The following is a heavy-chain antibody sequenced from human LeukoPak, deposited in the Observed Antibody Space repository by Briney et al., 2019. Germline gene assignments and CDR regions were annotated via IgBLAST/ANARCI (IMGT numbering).Heavy chain of an antibody. CDR3: AKDKYRYGDYCDY. CDR1: GFTFSSYA. D-gene: IGHD4-17*01. J-gene: IGHJ4*02. Sequence: PGGSLRLSCAASGFTFSSYAMSWVRQAPGKGLESVSAISGSGGSTYYADSVKGRFTISRDNSKNTLYLQMNSLRAEDTAVYYCAKDKYRYGDYCDYWGQGTLVTVSS. CDR2: ISGSGGST. V-gene: IGHV3-23*01.